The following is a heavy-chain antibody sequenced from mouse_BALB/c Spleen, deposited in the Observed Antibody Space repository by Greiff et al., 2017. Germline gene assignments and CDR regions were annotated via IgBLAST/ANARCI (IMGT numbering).Heavy chain of an antibody. CDR3: ARTTRITTAAYYYAMDY. Sequence: VQLQQSGAELVRPGTSVKVSCKASGYAFTNYMIEWVKQRPGQGLEWIGVINPGSGGTNYNEKFKGKATLTADKSSSTAYMQLSSLTSDDSAVYLCARTTRITTAAYYYAMDYWGQGTSVTVSS. CDR1: GYAFTNYM. V-gene: IGHV1-54*01. CDR2: INPGSGGT. J-gene: IGHJ4*01. D-gene: IGHD2-4*01.